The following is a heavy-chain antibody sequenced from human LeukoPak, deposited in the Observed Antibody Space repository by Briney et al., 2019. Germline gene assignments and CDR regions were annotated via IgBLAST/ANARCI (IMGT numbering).Heavy chain of an antibody. Sequence: SETLSLTCSVSGGSINMIVNYWSWIRHSPGRGPEWIGYIYKGRSTSYTPSLKNRVTISVDTSKKQFSLILESVTAADTAVYYCARVVVPAAIVYWGQGIPVTVSS. CDR2: IYKGRST. D-gene: IGHD2-15*01. CDR3: ARVVVPAAIVY. CDR1: GGSINMIVNY. J-gene: IGHJ4*02. V-gene: IGHV4-31*03.